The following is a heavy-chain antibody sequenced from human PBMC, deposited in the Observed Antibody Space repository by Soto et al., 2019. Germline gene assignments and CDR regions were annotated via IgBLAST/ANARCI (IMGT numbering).Heavy chain of an antibody. J-gene: IGHJ5*02. CDR2: ISSNSAYI. V-gene: IGHV3-21*01. CDR3: TRDASRDSSARGWFDP. Sequence: GGSLRLSCAASGFTFRSFTMNWVRQAPGKGLEWVSTISSNSAYIYHTDALRGRFTISRDNAKNSLHLQMNSLRAEDTAVYYCTRDASRDSSARGWFDPWGPGTLVTVSS. CDR1: GFTFRSFT. D-gene: IGHD6-13*01.